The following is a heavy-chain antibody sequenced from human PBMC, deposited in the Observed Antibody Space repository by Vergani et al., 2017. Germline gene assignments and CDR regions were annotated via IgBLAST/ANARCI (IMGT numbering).Heavy chain of an antibody. CDR2: IIPIFGTA. V-gene: IGHV1-69*01. J-gene: IGHJ4*02. CDR3: AGAGVNYYDSSGYFHFDY. Sequence: QVQLVQSGAEVKKPGSSVKVSCKASGGTFSSYAISWVRQAPGQGLEWMGGIIPIFGTANYAQKLQGRVTITADASTSTAYMELSSLGSEDTTVYCCAGAGVNYYDSSGYFHFDYWGQGTLVTVSS. CDR1: GGTFSSYA. D-gene: IGHD3-22*01.